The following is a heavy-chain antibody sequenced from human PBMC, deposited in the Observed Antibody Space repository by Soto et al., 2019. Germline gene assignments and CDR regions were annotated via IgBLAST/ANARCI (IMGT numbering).Heavy chain of an antibody. D-gene: IGHD2-2*01. J-gene: IGHJ4*02. CDR2: ISGSGGNT. CDR1: GFTFSNYA. CDR3: AKDQGSTLYYFDY. V-gene: IGHV3-23*01. Sequence: GGSLRLSCAASGFTFSNYAMSWLRQAPGKGLEWVSISGSGGNTYYTDSVKGRFTISRDNSKNTLYLQMNSLRAEDTAVYYCAKDQGSTLYYFDYWGQGTLVTVSS.